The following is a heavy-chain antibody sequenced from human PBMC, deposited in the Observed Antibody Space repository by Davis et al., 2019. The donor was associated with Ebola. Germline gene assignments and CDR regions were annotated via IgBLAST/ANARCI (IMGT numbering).Heavy chain of an antibody. CDR2: INPNSGGT. V-gene: IGHV1-2*02. J-gene: IGHJ4*02. CDR1: GGTFSSYA. D-gene: IGHD3-10*01. Sequence: ASVKVSCKASGGTFSSYAISWVRQAPGQGLEWMGWINPNSGGTNYAQKFQGRVTMTRDTSISTAYMELSRLRSDDTAVYYCAREVVQGAPDYWGQGTLVTVSS. CDR3: AREVVQGAPDY.